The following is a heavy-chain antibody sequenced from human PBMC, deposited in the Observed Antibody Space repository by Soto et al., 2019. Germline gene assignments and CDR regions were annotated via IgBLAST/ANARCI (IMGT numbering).Heavy chain of an antibody. D-gene: IGHD3-22*01. CDR2: INPNSGGT. V-gene: IGHV1-2*04. CDR3: ARDLGDSSGYGYFDY. CDR1: GYTFTGYY. Sequence: ASVKVSCKASGYTFTGYYMHWVRQAPGQGLEWMGWINPNSGGTNYAQKFQGWVTMTRDTSISTAYMELSRLRSDDTAVYCCARDLGDSSGYGYFDYWGQGTLVTVSS. J-gene: IGHJ4*02.